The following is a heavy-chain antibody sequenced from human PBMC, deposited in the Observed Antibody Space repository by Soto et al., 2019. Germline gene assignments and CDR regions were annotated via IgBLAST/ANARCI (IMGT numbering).Heavy chain of an antibody. CDR3: TKGGIPRRYNIPKVDFDY. Sequence: GGSLRLSCAASGFIVSNYAMSWVRQAPGRGLEWVSAISGSGATTYYPDSVKGRFTISRDNSKNTPYLQMNNLRADDTAVYYCTKGGIPRRYNIPKVDFDYWGQGSLVTVSS. J-gene: IGHJ4*02. CDR1: GFIVSNYA. D-gene: IGHD1-1*01. CDR2: ISGSGATT. V-gene: IGHV3-23*01.